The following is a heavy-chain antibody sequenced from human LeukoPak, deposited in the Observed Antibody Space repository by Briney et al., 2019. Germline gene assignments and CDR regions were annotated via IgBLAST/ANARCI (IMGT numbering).Heavy chain of an antibody. Sequence: ASVKVSCKASGGTFSNYAINWVRQAPGQGLEWVGWTSAYNGNTDYAQKFQGRVTMTTDSSTSTAYMELRSLRSDDTAVYYCARDLPADSGYETHDYWGQGTLVTVSS. J-gene: IGHJ4*02. CDR2: TSAYNGNT. CDR3: ARDLPADSGYETHDY. V-gene: IGHV1-18*01. CDR1: GGTFSNYA. D-gene: IGHD5-12*01.